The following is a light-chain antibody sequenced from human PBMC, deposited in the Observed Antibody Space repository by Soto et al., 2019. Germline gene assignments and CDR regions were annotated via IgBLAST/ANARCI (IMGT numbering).Light chain of an antibody. Sequence: EIVMTQSPATLSVSPGERATLSCRASQSVSNNLAWYQKKPGQAPRLLISGASTRATGIPARFSGSGSGTEFTLTSSSLQSEDFAFYYCQQYNNWWTFGQGTRVDIK. CDR2: GAS. V-gene: IGKV3-15*01. J-gene: IGKJ1*01. CDR3: QQYNNWWT. CDR1: QSVSNN.